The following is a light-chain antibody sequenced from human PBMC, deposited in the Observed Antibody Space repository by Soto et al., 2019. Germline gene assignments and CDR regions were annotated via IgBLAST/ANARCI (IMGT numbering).Light chain of an antibody. CDR2: EVS. V-gene: IGLV2-8*01. CDR1: SSDVGGYNY. Sequence: QSVLTQPPSASGSPGQSVTISCTGTSSDVGGYNYVSWYQQHPGKAPKLMIYEVSNPPSGVPDRFSGSKSGNTASLTVSGLQAEDEADYYCSSYAGSNNFDVVFGGGTKVTVL. CDR3: SSYAGSNNFDVV. J-gene: IGLJ2*01.